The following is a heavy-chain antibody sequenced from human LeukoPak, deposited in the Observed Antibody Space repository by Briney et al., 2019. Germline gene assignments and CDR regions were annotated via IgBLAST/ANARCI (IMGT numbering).Heavy chain of an antibody. J-gene: IGHJ3*02. CDR2: IIPIFGTA. V-gene: IGHV1-69*13. D-gene: IGHD6-13*01. CDR1: GGTFSSYA. Sequence: WASVKVSCKAAGGTFSSYAISWVRQAPGQGLEWMGGIIPIFGTANYAQKFQGRVTITADESTSTAYMELSSLRSEDTAVYYCATHRSSWYSDAFDIWGQGTMVTVSS. CDR3: ATHRSSWYSDAFDI.